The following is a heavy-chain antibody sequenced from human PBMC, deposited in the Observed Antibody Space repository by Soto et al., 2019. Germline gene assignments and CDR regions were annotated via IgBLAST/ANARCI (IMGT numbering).Heavy chain of an antibody. D-gene: IGHD5-12*01. J-gene: IGHJ5*02. Sequence: QVQLVQSGAEMKKPGASVRVSCKSSGYTFTAYYIHWLRQAPGQGLEWMGWIHPSGGDTNYAQKVQGRVTMTRDTSIRTGYLALTRLTSDDTAVYYVARHNGYVVWFDPWGQGTLVTVSS. CDR1: GYTFTAYY. CDR3: ARHNGYVVWFDP. V-gene: IGHV1-2*02. CDR2: IHPSGGDT.